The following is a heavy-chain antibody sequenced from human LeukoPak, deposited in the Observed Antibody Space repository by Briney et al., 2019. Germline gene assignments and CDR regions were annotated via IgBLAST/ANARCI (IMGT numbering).Heavy chain of an antibody. J-gene: IGHJ5*02. Sequence: SETLSLTCTVSGGSISSYYWSWIRQPAGKGLEWIGRIYTSGSTNYNPSLKSRVTISVDTSKNQFSLKLSSVTAADTAVYYCARVFPSAMVRGVDVGWFDPWGQGTLVTVSS. CDR3: ARVFPSAMVRGVDVGWFDP. CDR2: IYTSGST. CDR1: GGSISSYY. D-gene: IGHD3-10*01. V-gene: IGHV4-4*07.